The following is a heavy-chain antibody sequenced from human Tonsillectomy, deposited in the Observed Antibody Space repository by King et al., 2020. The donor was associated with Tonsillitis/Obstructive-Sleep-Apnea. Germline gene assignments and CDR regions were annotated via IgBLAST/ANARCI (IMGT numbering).Heavy chain of an antibody. CDR1: GFTFSSYG. D-gene: IGHD3-22*01. CDR3: AKVKGSWLLPSPFDY. CDR2: ISYDGSNK. Sequence: VQLVESGGGVVQPGRSLRLSCAASGFTFSSYGMHWVRQAPGKGLEWVAVISYDGSNKYYADSVKGRFTISRDNSKNTLYLQMNSLRAEDTAVYYCAKVKGSWLLPSPFDYWGQGTLVTVSS. J-gene: IGHJ4*02. V-gene: IGHV3-30*18.